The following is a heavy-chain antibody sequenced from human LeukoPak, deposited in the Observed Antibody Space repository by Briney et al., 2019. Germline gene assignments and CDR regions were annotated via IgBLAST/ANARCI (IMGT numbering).Heavy chain of an antibody. V-gene: IGHV3-30*03. CDR2: ISYDGSNK. J-gene: IGHJ4*02. CDR1: GFTFSSYG. CDR3: ARGSEFWSGYYPAEIDY. D-gene: IGHD3-3*01. Sequence: PGGSLRLSCAASGFTFSSYGMHWVRQAPGKGLEWVAVISYDGSNKYYADSVKGRFTISRDNSKNTLYLQMNSLRAEDTAVYYCARGSEFWSGYYPAEIDYWGQGTLVTVSS.